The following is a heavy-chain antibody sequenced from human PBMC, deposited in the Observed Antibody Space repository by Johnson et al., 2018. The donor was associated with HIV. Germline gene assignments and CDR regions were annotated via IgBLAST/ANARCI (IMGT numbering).Heavy chain of an antibody. CDR1: GFTVNSNY. CDR2: IYSGGRT. J-gene: IGHJ3*02. D-gene: IGHD3-22*01. V-gene: IGHV3-66*01. Sequence: MLLVESGGGLVQPGGSLRLSCAASGFTVNSNYINWVRQAPGKGLECVSGIYSGGRTYYADSVKGRFTLSRDNSKNTLYLQMNSLRAEDTAVYFCARDRRYYDSSGYYHDAFDIWGQGTMVTVSS. CDR3: ARDRRYYDSSGYYHDAFDI.